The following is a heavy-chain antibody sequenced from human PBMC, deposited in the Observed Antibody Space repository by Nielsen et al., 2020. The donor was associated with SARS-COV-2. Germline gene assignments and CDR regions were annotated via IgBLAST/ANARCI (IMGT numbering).Heavy chain of an antibody. Sequence: GESLKISCAASGFTFSSYSMNWVRQAPGKGLEWVSYISSSSNTIYYADSVKGRFTISRDNAKNTLYLQMNSLRAEDTAVYYCVRGLQVPNGLAHRWGQGTLVTVSS. CDR1: GFTFSSYS. J-gene: IGHJ4*02. CDR2: ISSSSNTI. D-gene: IGHD3-16*01. V-gene: IGHV3-48*04. CDR3: VRGLQVPNGLAHR.